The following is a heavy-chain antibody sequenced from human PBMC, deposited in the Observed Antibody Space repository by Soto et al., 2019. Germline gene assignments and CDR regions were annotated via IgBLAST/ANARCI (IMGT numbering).Heavy chain of an antibody. CDR2: MNPNTGDT. Sequence: QVQLVQSGAEVKKPGASVKVSWKASGYTFTSHDIDWVRQTTGQGPEWMGWMNPNTGDTGYAQKFQGRVTMTRNTSKSTAYMELSSLTSEDTAVYYCARAGDFGNYVEAFDIWGQGTMVTVSS. J-gene: IGHJ3*02. CDR1: GYTFTSHD. V-gene: IGHV1-8*01. CDR3: ARAGDFGNYVEAFDI. D-gene: IGHD2-21*02.